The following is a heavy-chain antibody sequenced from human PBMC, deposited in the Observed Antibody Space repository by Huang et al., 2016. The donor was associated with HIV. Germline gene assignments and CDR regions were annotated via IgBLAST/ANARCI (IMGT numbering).Heavy chain of an antibody. J-gene: IGHJ4*02. Sequence: EVQLLESGGGLVRPGGSLRISCAASGVTFCRYARSWVRQAPGEGLEWVSVISSNGATSDYTDSVKGRFTISRDNSKNTVSMQMHSLRVEDTAVYYCAKGRATILDRLDSWGQGTLVTVSS. D-gene: IGHD3-3*01. V-gene: IGHV3-23*01. CDR3: AKGRATILDRLDS. CDR1: GVTFCRYA. CDR2: ISSNGATS.